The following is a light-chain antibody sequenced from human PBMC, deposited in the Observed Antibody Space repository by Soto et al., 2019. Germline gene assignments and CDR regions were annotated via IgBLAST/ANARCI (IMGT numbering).Light chain of an antibody. CDR3: QHYDSYSGT. J-gene: IGKJ3*01. V-gene: IGKV1-5*03. Sequence: DIQMTQSPSTLSASVGDRVTITCRASQSINSWLAWYQQKPGKAHRLLIYRASSLEGGVPSRFSGSGSGADFTLTISSLQPDDFATYYCQHYDSYSGTFGPGTKVDIK. CDR2: RAS. CDR1: QSINSW.